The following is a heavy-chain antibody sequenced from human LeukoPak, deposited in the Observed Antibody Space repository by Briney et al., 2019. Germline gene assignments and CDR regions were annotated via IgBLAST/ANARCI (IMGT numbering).Heavy chain of an antibody. CDR2: ISGSGGST. V-gene: IGHV3-23*01. Sequence: EPGGSLRLSCAASGFTFSSYGMSWVRQAPGKGLEWVSAISGSGGSTYYADSVKGRFTISRDNSKNTLYLQMNSLRAEDTAVYYCAKGPNGGSGSYELWYWGQGTLVTVSS. CDR1: GFTFSSYG. CDR3: AKGPNGGSGSYELWY. J-gene: IGHJ4*02. D-gene: IGHD3-10*01.